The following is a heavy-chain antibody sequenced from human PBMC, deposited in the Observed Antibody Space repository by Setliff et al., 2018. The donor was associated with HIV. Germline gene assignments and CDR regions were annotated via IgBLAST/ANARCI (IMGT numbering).Heavy chain of an antibody. J-gene: IGHJ4*02. Sequence: LRLSCAASGFTFSSYSMNWVRQAPGKGLEWISFISANSGAVTYADSVKGRFTISRDNAKNSLYLQMNSLRAEDTAVYYCVRESLTTVSSYWGQGTLVTVSS. CDR2: ISANSGAV. CDR1: GFTFSSYS. D-gene: IGHD4-17*01. V-gene: IGHV3-21*05. CDR3: VRESLTTVSSY.